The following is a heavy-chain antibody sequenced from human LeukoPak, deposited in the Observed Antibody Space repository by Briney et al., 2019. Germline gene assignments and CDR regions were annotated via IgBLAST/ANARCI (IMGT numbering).Heavy chain of an antibody. J-gene: IGHJ3*02. V-gene: IGHV3-21*04. Sequence: GGSLRLSCAASRFTFSSYSINWVRQAPGKGLEWVSSISSSSTYIYYADSMKGRFTISRDNAKNSLYLQMNRLRAEDTALYYCARGAFDIWGQGTMVTVSS. CDR2: ISSSSTYI. CDR3: ARGAFDI. CDR1: RFTFSSYS.